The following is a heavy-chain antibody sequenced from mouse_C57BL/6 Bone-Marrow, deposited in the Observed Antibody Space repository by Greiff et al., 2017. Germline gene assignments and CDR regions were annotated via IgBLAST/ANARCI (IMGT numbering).Heavy chain of an antibody. Sequence: EVKLVESGGGLVKPGGSLKLSCAASGFTFSSSAMSWVRQTPEKRLAWVATISDGGSYTYYPDNVKGRFTISRDNAKNNLYLQRSHLKSEDTAMYYCARESPIYYDYDVWFAYWGQGTLVTVSA. CDR2: ISDGGSYT. J-gene: IGHJ3*01. CDR1: GFTFSSSA. CDR3: ARESPIYYDYDVWFAY. V-gene: IGHV5-4*01. D-gene: IGHD2-4*01.